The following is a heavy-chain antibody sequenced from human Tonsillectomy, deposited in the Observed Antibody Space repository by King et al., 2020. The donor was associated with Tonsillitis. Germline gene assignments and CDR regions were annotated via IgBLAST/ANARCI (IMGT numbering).Heavy chain of an antibody. CDR2: IYYNGGT. CDR1: GASISSSRYY. V-gene: IGHV4-39*01. D-gene: IGHD5-18*01. Sequence: LQLQESGPGLVKPSENLSLTCTVSGASISSSRYYWGWIRQPPGKGLEWIGSIYYNGGTYYNPSLRSRVTISVDTSKNQFSLKLSSVTAADTAVYYCARWYSFDQNFDYWGQGTLVIVSS. CDR3: ARWYSFDQNFDY. J-gene: IGHJ4*02.